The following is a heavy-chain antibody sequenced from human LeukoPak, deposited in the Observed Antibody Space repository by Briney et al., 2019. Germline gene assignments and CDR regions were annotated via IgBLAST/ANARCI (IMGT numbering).Heavy chain of an antibody. CDR3: ARLGIAAARTSVDY. CDR2: INTSGGST. Sequence: ASVKVSCKASGYTXTSYYMHWVRQAPGQGLELMGIINTSGGSTSYAQKFQGRVTMTRDTSTSTVYMELSSLRSEDTAVYYCARLGIAAARTSVDYWGQGTLVTVSS. J-gene: IGHJ4*02. V-gene: IGHV1-46*01. D-gene: IGHD6-13*01. CDR1: GYTXTSYY.